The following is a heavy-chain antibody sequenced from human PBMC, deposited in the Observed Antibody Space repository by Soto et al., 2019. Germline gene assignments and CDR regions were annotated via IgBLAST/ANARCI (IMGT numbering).Heavy chain of an antibody. CDR2: INHSGST. CDR1: GGSFSGYY. D-gene: IGHD2-8*02. Sequence: PSETLSLTCAVYGGSFSGYYWTWIRQPPGTGLEWIGEINHSGSTNYNPSLKSRVTISVDTSKNQFSLKLTSVTAADTAVYYCARDKITGLFDYCGWGTLVTVSS. J-gene: IGHJ4*02. V-gene: IGHV4-34*01. CDR3: ARDKITGLFDY.